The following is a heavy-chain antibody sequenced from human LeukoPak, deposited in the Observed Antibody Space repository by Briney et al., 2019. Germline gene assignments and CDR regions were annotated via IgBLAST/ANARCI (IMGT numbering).Heavy chain of an antibody. V-gene: IGHV3-66*02. CDR2: IYGGGST. D-gene: IGHD4-23*01. J-gene: IGHJ4*02. CDR1: GFTVSSNY. Sequence: GGSLRLSCAASGFTVSSNYMSWVRQAPGKGLEWVSVIYGGGSTYYADSVKGRFTISRDNSKNTLYLQMNSLRAEDTAVYYCARESSQLRWTKDYWGQGTLVTVSS. CDR3: ARESSQLRWTKDY.